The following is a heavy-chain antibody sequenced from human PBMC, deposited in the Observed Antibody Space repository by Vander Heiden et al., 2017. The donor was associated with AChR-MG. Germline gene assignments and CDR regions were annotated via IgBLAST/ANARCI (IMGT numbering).Heavy chain of an antibody. J-gene: IGHJ6*02. CDR1: GGTFSSDA. D-gene: IGHD2-2*02. V-gene: IGHV1-69*01. CDR2: IIPICGTA. Sequence: QVQLVQSGAEVKKPGSSVKVSCKASGGTFSSDAISGWRQTPGQGREWMVGIIPICGTANYAQKCQGRVTITADESTSTAYMELSSLRSEDTAVYYCGSAAIGYYYYGMDVWGQGTTVTVS. CDR3: GSAAIGYYYYGMDV.